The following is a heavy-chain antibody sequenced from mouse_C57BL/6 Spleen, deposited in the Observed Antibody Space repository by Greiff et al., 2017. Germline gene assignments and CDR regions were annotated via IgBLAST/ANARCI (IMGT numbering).Heavy chain of an antibody. CDR3: ARERIITVVAVDY. CDR2: INPSNGGT. CDR1: GYTFTSYW. V-gene: IGHV1-53*01. J-gene: IGHJ2*01. Sequence: QVQLQQPGTELVKPGASVKLSCKASGYTFTSYWMHWVKQRPGQGLEWIGNINPSNGGTNYNEKFKSKATLTVDKSASTAYMQLSSLSSEDSAVYYCARERIITVVAVDYWGQGTTLTVSS. D-gene: IGHD1-1*01.